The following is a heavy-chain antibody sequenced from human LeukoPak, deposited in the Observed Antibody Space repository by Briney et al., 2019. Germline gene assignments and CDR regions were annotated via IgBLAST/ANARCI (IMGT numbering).Heavy chain of an antibody. CDR2: ISDRARNT. D-gene: IGHD4-11*01. J-gene: IGHJ4*02. CDR1: GFTFSSYT. Sequence: GESLRLSCATSGFTFSSYTMNWVRQTPGKGLEWVSTISDRARNTHYADSVNGRFTISRDDFLNMVYLQMDRLTVEDTAVYYCTTRLQHHFDYWGQGTQVAVSS. CDR3: TTRLQHHFDY. V-gene: IGHV3-23*01.